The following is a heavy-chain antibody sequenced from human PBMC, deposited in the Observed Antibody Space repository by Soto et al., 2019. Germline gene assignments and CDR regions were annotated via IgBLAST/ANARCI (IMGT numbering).Heavy chain of an antibody. CDR1: GYTFTGYY. CDR3: ARLYTETNWFDP. Sequence: SVKVSCKASGYTFTGYYMHWVRQAPGQGLEWMGGIIPIFGTANYAQKFQGRVTITADESTSTAYMELSSLRSEDTAVYYCARLYTETNWFDPWGQGTLVTVSS. CDR2: IIPIFGTA. D-gene: IGHD2-8*01. V-gene: IGHV1-69*13. J-gene: IGHJ5*02.